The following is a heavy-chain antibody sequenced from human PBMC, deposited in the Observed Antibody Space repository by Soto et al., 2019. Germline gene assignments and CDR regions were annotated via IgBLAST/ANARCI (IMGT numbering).Heavy chain of an antibody. CDR2: LSSNGIGT. J-gene: IGHJ4*02. Sequence: GGSLRLSCSGSGFTVSSFGMHWVRQAPGKGLEHVSTLSSNGIGTYYADSVKGRFTFSRDTSKNTLYLQMSSLRADDTAVYYCAIARVVDSSLDHWGQGTLVTVSS. D-gene: IGHD2-15*01. V-gene: IGHV3-64D*06. CDR3: AIARVVDSSLDH. CDR1: GFTVSSFG.